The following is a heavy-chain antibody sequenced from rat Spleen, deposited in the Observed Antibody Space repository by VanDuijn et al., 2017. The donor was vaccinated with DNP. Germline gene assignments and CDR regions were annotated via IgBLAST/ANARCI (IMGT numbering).Heavy chain of an antibody. Sequence: EVELVESGGGLVQPGRSLKLSCAASGFTFSNCGMHWIRQAPTKGLEWVASISPNGAAAFYRDSVKGRFTISRDNAKNTLYLQMNSLRSEDMATYYCARWNSGHFDYWGQGVMVPVSS. CDR2: ISPNGAAA. D-gene: IGHD4-3*01. V-gene: IGHV5-19*01. CDR1: GFTFSNCG. J-gene: IGHJ2*01. CDR3: ARWNSGHFDY.